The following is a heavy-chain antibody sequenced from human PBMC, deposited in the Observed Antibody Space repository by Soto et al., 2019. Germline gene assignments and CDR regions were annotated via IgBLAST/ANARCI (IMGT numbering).Heavy chain of an antibody. D-gene: IGHD1-26*01. CDR1: GYSFTSLD. CDR2: MQPSTGRT. V-gene: IGHV1-8*01. Sequence: ASVKVSCKASGYSFTSLDINWVRQTAGQGLEWMGWMQPSTGRTGYAQKFEGRVTMTRDTSINTAYMELTTLTSDDTAFYYCARGASAGVDYWGQGTLVTVYS. CDR3: ARGASAGVDY. J-gene: IGHJ4*02.